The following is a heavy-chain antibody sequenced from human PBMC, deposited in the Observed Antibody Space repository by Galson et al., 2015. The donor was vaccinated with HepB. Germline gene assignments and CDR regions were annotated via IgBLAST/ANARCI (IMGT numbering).Heavy chain of an antibody. D-gene: IGHD1-26*01. J-gene: IGHJ4*02. Sequence: SVKVSCKASGGTFSSYAISWVRQAPGQGLEWMGGIIPIFGTANYAQKFQGRVTITADESTSTAYMELSSLRSEDTVVYYCARTIVGATHFDYWGQGTLVTVSS. CDR3: ARTIVGATHFDY. V-gene: IGHV1-69*13. CDR2: IIPIFGTA. CDR1: GGTFSSYA.